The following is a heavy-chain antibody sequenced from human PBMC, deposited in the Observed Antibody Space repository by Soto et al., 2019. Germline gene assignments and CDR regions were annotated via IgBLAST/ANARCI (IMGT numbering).Heavy chain of an antibody. Sequence: LRLSCAASGFTFSSYGMHWVRQAPGKGLEWVAVIWYDGSNKYYADSVKGRFTISRDNSKNTLYLQMNSLRAEDTAVYYCARDQSSSSFDYWGQGTLVTVSS. J-gene: IGHJ4*02. CDR2: IWYDGSNK. CDR1: GFTFSSYG. CDR3: ARDQSSSSFDY. D-gene: IGHD6-6*01. V-gene: IGHV3-33*01.